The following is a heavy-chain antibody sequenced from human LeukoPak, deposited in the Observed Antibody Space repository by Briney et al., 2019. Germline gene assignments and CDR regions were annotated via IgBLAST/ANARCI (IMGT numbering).Heavy chain of an antibody. CDR2: ISWNSGSI. CDR3: AKDRDGSGRSPMFDY. Sequence: GGSLRLSCAASGFTFDDYAMHWVRQAPGKGLEWVSGISWNSGSIGYADSVKGRFTISRDNAKNSLYLQMNSLRAEDTALYYCAKDRDGSGRSPMFDYWGQGTLVTVSS. CDR1: GFTFDDYA. V-gene: IGHV3-9*01. J-gene: IGHJ4*02. D-gene: IGHD3-10*01.